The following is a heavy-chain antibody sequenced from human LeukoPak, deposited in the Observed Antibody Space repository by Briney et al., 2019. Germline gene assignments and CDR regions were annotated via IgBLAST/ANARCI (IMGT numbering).Heavy chain of an antibody. D-gene: IGHD3-3*01. J-gene: IGHJ4*02. Sequence: ASAKVSCKASGYTFTSYYMHRVRQAPGQGLEWMGIINPSGGSTSYAQKFQGRVTMTRDTSTSTVYMELSSLRSEDTAVYYCARGGTYCDFWSGGYFDYWGQGTLVTVSS. CDR2: INPSGGST. CDR1: GYTFTSYY. CDR3: ARGGTYCDFWSGGYFDY. V-gene: IGHV1-46*03.